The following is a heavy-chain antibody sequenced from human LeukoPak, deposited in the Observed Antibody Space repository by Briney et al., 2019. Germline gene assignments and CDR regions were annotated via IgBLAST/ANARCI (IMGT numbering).Heavy chain of an antibody. CDR2: IYPGDSEV. CDR1: GYRFASYW. J-gene: IGHJ5*02. D-gene: IGHD2-15*01. Sequence: GESLKISCKGSGYRFASYWIGWVRQMPGKGLEWVGLIYPGDSEVTYSPSFQGQVTISADRSISTAYLQWGSLRASDTAIYYCATQGYCSGGSCYYYFDTRGQGTLVTVSS. V-gene: IGHV5-51*01. CDR3: ATQGYCSGGSCYYYFDT.